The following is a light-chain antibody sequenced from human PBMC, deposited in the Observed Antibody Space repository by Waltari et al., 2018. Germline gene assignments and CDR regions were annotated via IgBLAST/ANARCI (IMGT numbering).Light chain of an antibody. V-gene: IGKV1-16*02. J-gene: IGKJ2*01. CDR1: QGSDNY. CDR3: QQYDSYPHT. CDR2: AAS. Sequence: DIQMTQSPSSLSASVGDSINITCRASQGSDNYLAWFQQKPGKAPQSLIYAASTLQSGVPSKFSGSGFGTDFTLTINGLQPEDFATYFCQQYDSYPHTFGQGTRLEVK.